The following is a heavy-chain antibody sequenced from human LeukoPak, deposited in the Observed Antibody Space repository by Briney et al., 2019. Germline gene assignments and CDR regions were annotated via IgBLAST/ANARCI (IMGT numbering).Heavy chain of an antibody. Sequence: SETLSLTCTVSGGSIRGYYWSWIRQPPGKGLEWIGYIYYSGSTNYNPSLKSRVTISVDTSKNQFSLKLSSVTAADTAVYYCARHSTPGYSSGWDDLFFDYWGQGTLVTVSS. CDR2: IYYSGST. CDR1: GGSIRGYY. CDR3: ARHSTPGYSSGWDDLFFDY. J-gene: IGHJ4*02. V-gene: IGHV4-59*08. D-gene: IGHD6-19*01.